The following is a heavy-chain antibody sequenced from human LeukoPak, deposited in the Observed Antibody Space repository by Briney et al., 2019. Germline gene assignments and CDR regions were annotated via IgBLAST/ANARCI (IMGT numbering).Heavy chain of an antibody. CDR2: INQDGSEK. Sequence: GGSLRLSCAASGLTFSNYWMSWVRQAPGKGLEWLANINQDGSEKCYVDSVEGRFTISRDNAKNSLYLHVNSRRAEDTAVYYCARDIYGGNDYWGQGTLLSVSS. J-gene: IGHJ4*02. CDR1: GLTFSNYW. V-gene: IGHV3-7*04. D-gene: IGHD4/OR15-4a*01. CDR3: ARDIYGGNDY.